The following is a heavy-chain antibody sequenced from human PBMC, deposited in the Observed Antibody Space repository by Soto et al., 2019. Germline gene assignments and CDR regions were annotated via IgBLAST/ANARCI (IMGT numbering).Heavy chain of an antibody. V-gene: IGHV5-51*01. CDR3: ATPGGLGMDV. Sequence: EVQLVQSAAEVKKPGESLKISCQGSGYNFATNWIGWVRHKAGKGLEWMGIIFPGDAETRYSPSFQGHITISADKSISTAYLRWSSLKASDTGMYYCATPGGLGMDVWGQGTTVTVSS. CDR2: IFPGDAET. D-gene: IGHD5-12*01. CDR1: GYNFATNW. J-gene: IGHJ6*02.